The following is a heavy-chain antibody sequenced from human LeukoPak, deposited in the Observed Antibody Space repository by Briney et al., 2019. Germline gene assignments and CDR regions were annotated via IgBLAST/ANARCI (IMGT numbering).Heavy chain of an antibody. Sequence: GGSLRLSCAASGFTFSSYGMHWVRQAPGKGLEWVAVISYDGSNKYYADSVKGRFTISRDNSKNTLYLQMNSLRAEDTAVYYCARTSITMVRGVNKNNWFDPWGQGTLVTVSS. V-gene: IGHV3-30*03. CDR3: ARTSITMVRGVNKNNWFDP. J-gene: IGHJ5*02. CDR1: GFTFSSYG. CDR2: ISYDGSNK. D-gene: IGHD3-10*01.